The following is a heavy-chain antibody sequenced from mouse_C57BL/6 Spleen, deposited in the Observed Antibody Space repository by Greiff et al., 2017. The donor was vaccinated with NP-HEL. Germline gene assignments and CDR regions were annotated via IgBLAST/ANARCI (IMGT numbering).Heavy chain of an antibody. CDR3: ARDRPYFREGFDY. V-gene: IGHV5-4*01. Sequence: EVKLVESGGGLVKPGGSLKLSCAASGFTFSSYAMSWVRQTPEKRLEWVATISDGGSYTYYPDNVKGRFTISRDNAKNNLYLQMSHLNSEDTAMYYCARDRPYFREGFDYWGQGTTLTVSS. CDR2: ISDGGSYT. J-gene: IGHJ2*01. D-gene: IGHD1-1*01. CDR1: GFTFSSYA.